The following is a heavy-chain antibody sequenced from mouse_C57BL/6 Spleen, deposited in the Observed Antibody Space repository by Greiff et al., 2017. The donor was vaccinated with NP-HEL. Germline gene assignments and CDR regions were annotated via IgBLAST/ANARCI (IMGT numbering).Heavy chain of an antibody. J-gene: IGHJ4*01. CDR2: INPSSGYT. V-gene: IGHV1-7*01. Sequence: VQLQQSGAELAKPGASVKLSCKASGYTFTSYWMHWVKQRPGQGLEWIGYINPSSGYTKYNQKFKDKATLTADKSSSTAYMQLSSLTYEYSEVYFYARDYYDSSSYYYAMDYWGQGTSVTVSS. D-gene: IGHD1-1*01. CDR1: GYTFTSYW. CDR3: ARDYYDSSSYYYAMDY.